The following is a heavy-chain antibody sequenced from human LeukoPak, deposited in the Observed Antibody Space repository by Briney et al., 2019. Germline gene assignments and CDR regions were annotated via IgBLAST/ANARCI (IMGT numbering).Heavy chain of an antibody. D-gene: IGHD3-10*01. CDR1: GYTFTSCG. CDR3: ARVLGFGELLGFDY. J-gene: IGHJ4*02. CDR2: ISAYNGNT. Sequence: GASVKVSCKASGYTFTSCGISWVRQAPGQGLEWMGWISAYNGNTNYAQKLQGRVTMTTDTSTSTAYMELRSLRSDDTAVYYCARVLGFGELLGFDYWGQGTLVTVSS. V-gene: IGHV1-18*01.